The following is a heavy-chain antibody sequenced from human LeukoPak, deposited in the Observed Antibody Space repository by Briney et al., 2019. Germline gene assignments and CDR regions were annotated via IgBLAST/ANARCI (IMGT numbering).Heavy chain of an antibody. CDR1: GGTFSSYA. CDR3: QTYWVAVAGGDFDY. V-gene: IGHV1-69*13. J-gene: IGHJ4*02. CDR2: IIPIFGTA. D-gene: IGHD6-19*01. Sequence: GASVKVSCKASGGTFSSYAISWVRQAPGQGLEWMGGIIPIFGTANHAQKFQGRVTITADESTSTAYMELSSLRSEDTAVYYCQTYWVAVAGGDFDYWGQGTLVTVSS.